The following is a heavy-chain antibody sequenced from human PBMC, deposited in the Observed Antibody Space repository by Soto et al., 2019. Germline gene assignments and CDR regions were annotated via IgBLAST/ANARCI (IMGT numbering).Heavy chain of an antibody. CDR3: AGVEGSSGPEYYYYYYMDV. CDR1: GGSFSGYY. D-gene: IGHD6-6*01. Sequence: ASETLSLTCAVYGGSFSGYYWSWIRQPPGKGLEWIGEINHSGSTNYNPSLKRRVTISVDTSKNQFSLKLSSVTAADTAVYYCAGVEGSSGPEYYYYYYMDVWGKGTTVTVSS. CDR2: INHSGST. V-gene: IGHV4-34*01. J-gene: IGHJ6*03.